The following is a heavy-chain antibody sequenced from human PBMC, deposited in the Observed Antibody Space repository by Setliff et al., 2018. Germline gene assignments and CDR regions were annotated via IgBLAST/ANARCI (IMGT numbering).Heavy chain of an antibody. CDR3: VRGGEGRDDSNSGS. J-gene: IGHJ5*02. V-gene: IGHV3-48*03. CDR1: GFTFDDYA. D-gene: IGHD1-1*01. Sequence: GGSLRLSCAASGFTFDDYAMHWVRQAPGKGLEWVSYISSSGSTIYYVDSVKGRFTISRDNAKNSLYLQMNSLRAEDTAVYYCVRGGEGRDDSNSGSWGQGTLVTVSS. CDR2: ISSSGSTI.